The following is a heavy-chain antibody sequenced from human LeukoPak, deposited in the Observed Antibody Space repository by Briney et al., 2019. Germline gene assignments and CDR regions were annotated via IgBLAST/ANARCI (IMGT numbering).Heavy chain of an antibody. CDR3: ASLGKDFWSGYYRPYYYYYYMDV. J-gene: IGHJ6*03. CDR1: GGSLSSHY. D-gene: IGHD3-3*01. Sequence: SETLSLTCTVSGGSLSSHYWSWIRQPPGKGLEWIGYIYCSGSTNYNPSLKGRVTISVDTSKNQFSLKLSSVTAADTAVYYCASLGKDFWSGYYRPYYYYYYMDVWGKGTTVTVSS. V-gene: IGHV4-59*11. CDR2: IYCSGST.